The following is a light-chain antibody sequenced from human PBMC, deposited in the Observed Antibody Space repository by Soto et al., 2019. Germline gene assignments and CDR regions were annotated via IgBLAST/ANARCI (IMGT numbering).Light chain of an antibody. J-gene: IGLJ1*01. CDR2: EVS. V-gene: IGLV2-23*02. CDR3: SSRAGNKTPFV. Sequence: QSVLTQPASVSGSPGESITISCTGTSSDVGNYKLVSWYQQHPGKAPKVMIYEVSKRPSGVSNRFSGSKSGNTASLTISGFQAEDEADYYSSSRAGNKTPFVFGTGTKVTVL. CDR1: SSDVGNYKL.